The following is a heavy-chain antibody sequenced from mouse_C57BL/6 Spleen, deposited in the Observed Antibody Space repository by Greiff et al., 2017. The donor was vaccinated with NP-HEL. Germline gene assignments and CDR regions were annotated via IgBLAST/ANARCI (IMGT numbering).Heavy chain of an antibody. CDR1: GYSITSGYY. CDR3: AREGYYYGPYYFDY. Sequence: EVQLQESGPGLVKPSQSLSLTCSVTGYSITSGYYWNWIRQFPGNKLEWMGYISYDGSNNYNPSLKNRISITRDTSKNQFFLKLNSVTTEDTATYYCAREGYYYGPYYFDYWGQSTTLTVSS. J-gene: IGHJ2*01. D-gene: IGHD1-1*01. V-gene: IGHV3-6*01. CDR2: ISYDGSN.